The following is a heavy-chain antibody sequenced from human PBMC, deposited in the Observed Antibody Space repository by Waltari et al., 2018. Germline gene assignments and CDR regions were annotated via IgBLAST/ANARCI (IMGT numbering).Heavy chain of an antibody. D-gene: IGHD5-12*01. CDR1: VVSITTNRHY. V-gene: IGHV4-39*01. CDR3: ATYIGASLGTAAFDV. Sequence: QLQLQESGPGLVKPSETLSLTCSVSVVSITTNRHYWGWIRQPPGQGLEWIGTISYNGATYSIPSLRSLVTIFRYTSKNQLSLKLGSVTAADTAFYYCATYIGASLGTAAFDVWGQGTMVTVSS. CDR2: ISYNGAT. J-gene: IGHJ3*01.